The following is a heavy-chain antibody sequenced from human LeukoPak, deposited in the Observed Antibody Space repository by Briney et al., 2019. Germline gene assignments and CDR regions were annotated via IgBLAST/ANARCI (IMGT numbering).Heavy chain of an antibody. J-gene: IGHJ4*02. D-gene: IGHD3-3*01. CDR3: ASGYDFWSGYPPDY. CDR2: IKQDGSEK. Sequence: GGSLRLSCAASGFTFSSYWMSWVRQAPGKGLEWVANIKQDGSEKYYVDSVKGRFTISRDNAKNSLHLQMNSLRAEDTAVYYCASGYDFWSGYPPDYWGQGTLVTVSS. V-gene: IGHV3-7*01. CDR1: GFTFSSYW.